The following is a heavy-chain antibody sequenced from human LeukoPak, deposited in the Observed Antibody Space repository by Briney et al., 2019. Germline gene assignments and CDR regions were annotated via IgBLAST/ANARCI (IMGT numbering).Heavy chain of an antibody. V-gene: IGHV3-53*01. CDR2: IYSGGST. Sequence: PGGSLRLSCAAAGFTVSSNYMSWVRQAPGKGLEWVSVIYSGGSTYYADSVKGRFTISRDNSKNTLYLQMNSLRAEDTAVYYCVRFIAVRGYYMDVWGKGTTVTVSS. J-gene: IGHJ6*03. CDR1: GFTVSSNY. D-gene: IGHD6-19*01. CDR3: VRFIAVRGYYMDV.